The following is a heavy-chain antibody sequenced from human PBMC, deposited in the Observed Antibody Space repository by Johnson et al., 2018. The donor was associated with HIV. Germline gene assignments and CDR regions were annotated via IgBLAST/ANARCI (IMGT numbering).Heavy chain of an antibody. CDR2: ISYDGSNK. D-gene: IGHD6-6*01. V-gene: IGHV3-30*04. CDR3: ARVSSSSLGAFDI. CDR1: GFTFSSYA. J-gene: IGHJ3*02. Sequence: QMSLVESGGGVVQPGRSLRLSCAASGFTFSSYAMHWVRQAPGKGLDWVAVISYDGSNKYYGDCVKGRFTISRDNSKNTLYLQMNSLRAEDTAVYYCARVSSSSLGAFDIWGQGTMVTVSS.